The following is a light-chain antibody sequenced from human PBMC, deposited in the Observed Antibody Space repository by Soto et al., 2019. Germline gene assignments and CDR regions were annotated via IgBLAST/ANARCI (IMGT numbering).Light chain of an antibody. CDR1: KSISSW. CDR3: QQYNSYPIT. Sequence: IPITPSPSTPSASVGDRVTITFPASKSISSWLAWYQQKPGKAPKLLIYDASSLESGVPSRLSGSGSGTEFTLTISSLQPDDFATYYCQQYNSYPITFGQGTRLEIK. CDR2: DAS. J-gene: IGKJ5*01. V-gene: IGKV1-5*01.